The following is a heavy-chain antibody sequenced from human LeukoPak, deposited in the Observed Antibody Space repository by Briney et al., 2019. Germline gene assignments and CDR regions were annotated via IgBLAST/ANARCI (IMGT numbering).Heavy chain of an antibody. CDR2: IYYSGTT. J-gene: IGHJ1*01. CDR1: GGSISSGDYY. D-gene: IGHD6-19*01. Sequence: SETLSLTCAVSGGSISSGDYYWAWIRQPPGKGQQWIGGIYYSGTTYYNPFLKSRLTISRDTSKNQFSLKLSSVTTADTAVYYCARHASGWYTDWGQGTLVTVSS. CDR3: ARHASGWYTD. V-gene: IGHV4-39*01.